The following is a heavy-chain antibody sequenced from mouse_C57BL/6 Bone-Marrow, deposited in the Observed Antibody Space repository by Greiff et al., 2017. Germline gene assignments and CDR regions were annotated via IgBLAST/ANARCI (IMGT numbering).Heavy chain of an antibody. CDR3: ARSSTFFYYLDY. CDR2: FPPYNDDT. J-gene: IGHJ2*01. Sequence: QVQLQQSGAELVKPGASVKMSCKASGYTFTTYPIEWMKQNHGKSLAWIGYFPPYNDDTKYNEKFKGKATLTVEKSSNTVYLELSRLTSDDSAVYYCARSSTFFYYLDYWGQGTTLTVSS. D-gene: IGHD5-1*01. CDR1: GYTFTTYP. V-gene: IGHV1-47*01.